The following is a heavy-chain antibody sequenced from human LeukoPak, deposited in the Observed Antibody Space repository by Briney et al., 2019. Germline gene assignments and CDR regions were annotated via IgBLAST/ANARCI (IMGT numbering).Heavy chain of an antibody. CDR2: IYTSGST. CDR1: GGSFSGYY. Sequence: PSETLSLTCAVYGGSFSGYYWSWIRQPAGKGLEWIGRIYTSGSTNYSPSLKSRVTMSVDTSKNQFSLKLSSVTAADTAVYYCARDFPPEYSSSWYGVGYYYYYMDVWGKGTTVTVSS. V-gene: IGHV4-4*07. CDR3: ARDFPPEYSSSWYGVGYYYYYMDV. J-gene: IGHJ6*03. D-gene: IGHD6-13*01.